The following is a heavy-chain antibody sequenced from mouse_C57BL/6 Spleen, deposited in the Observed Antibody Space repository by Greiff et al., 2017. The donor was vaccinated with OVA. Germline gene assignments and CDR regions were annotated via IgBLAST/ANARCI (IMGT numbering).Heavy chain of an antibody. Sequence: LQESGPGLVKPSQSLSLPCSVTGYSITSGYYWNWIRQFPGNKLEWMGYISYDGSNNYNPSLKNRISITRDTSKNQFFLKLNSVTTEDTATYYCAQSFYSLYAMDYWGQGTSVTVSS. D-gene: IGHD2-12*01. CDR1: GYSITSGYY. V-gene: IGHV3-6*01. J-gene: IGHJ4*01. CDR3: AQSFYSLYAMDY. CDR2: ISYDGSN.